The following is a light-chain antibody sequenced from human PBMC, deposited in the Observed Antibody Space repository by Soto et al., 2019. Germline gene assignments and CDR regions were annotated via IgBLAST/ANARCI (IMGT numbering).Light chain of an antibody. V-gene: IGKV3-15*01. CDR2: AAS. J-gene: IGKJ1*01. Sequence: IVMTQSPATLSLSPGERATFSCRASQDISTNLAWYQQKPGQAPSLLIYAASTRATGIPARFSGSGSGTEFTLTVSSLQSEDFAIYFCQHYNNWPPWTFGQGTKVDIK. CDR3: QHYNNWPPWT. CDR1: QDISTN.